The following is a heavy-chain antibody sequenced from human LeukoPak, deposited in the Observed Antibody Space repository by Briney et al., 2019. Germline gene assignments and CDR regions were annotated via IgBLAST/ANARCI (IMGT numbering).Heavy chain of an antibody. V-gene: IGHV1-8*01. CDR1: GYTFTSYD. Sequence: ASVKVSCKASGYTFTSYDINWVRQATGQGLEWMGWMNPNSGNTGYAQKFQGRVTMTRNTSISTAYMELSSLRSEDAAVYYCARATSGWLDDAFDIWGQGTMVTVSS. CDR3: ARATSGWLDDAFDI. J-gene: IGHJ3*02. CDR2: MNPNSGNT. D-gene: IGHD6-19*01.